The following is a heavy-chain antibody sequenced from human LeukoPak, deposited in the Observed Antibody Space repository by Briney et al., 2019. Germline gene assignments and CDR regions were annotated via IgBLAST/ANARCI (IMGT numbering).Heavy chain of an antibody. CDR2: ISSSGTFI. CDR1: GFNFSDFSDYS. CDR3: AKGSSSSRPYYFDY. D-gene: IGHD2-2*01. J-gene: IGHJ4*02. Sequence: GGSLRLSCAASGFNFSDFSDYSMNWVRQAPGKALEWVSFISSSGTFIYYADSVKGRFTISRDNSKSTLFLQMDSLTAEDTAVYFCAKGSSSSRPYYFDYWGQGTLVTVSS. V-gene: IGHV3-21*04.